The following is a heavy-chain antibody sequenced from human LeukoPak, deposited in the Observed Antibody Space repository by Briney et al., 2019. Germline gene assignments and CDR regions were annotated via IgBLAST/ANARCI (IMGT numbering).Heavy chain of an antibody. CDR2: ISWNSGSI. V-gene: IGHV3-9*01. J-gene: IGHJ3*02. CDR3: AKTIFGVENDAFDI. D-gene: IGHD3-3*01. CDR1: RFTFDDYA. Sequence: PGRSLRLSCAASRFTFDDYAMHWVRQAPGKGLEWVSGISWNSGSIGYADSVKGRFTISRDNAKNSLYLQMNSLRAEDTALYYCAKTIFGVENDAFDIWGQGTMVTVSS.